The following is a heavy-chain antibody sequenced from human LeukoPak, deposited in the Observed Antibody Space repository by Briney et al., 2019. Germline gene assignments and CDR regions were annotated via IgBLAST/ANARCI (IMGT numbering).Heavy chain of an antibody. J-gene: IGHJ4*02. V-gene: IGHV4-39*01. CDR1: GGSISSSSYY. CDR3: ARRPTSDYDFWSGPHSEFDY. Sequence: PSETLSLTCTVSGGSISSSSYYWGWIRQPPGKGLEWIGSIYYSGSTYYNPALKSRVTISVDTSKNQFSLKLSSVTAADTAVYYCARRPTSDYDFWSGPHSEFDYWGQGTLVTVSS. CDR2: IYYSGST. D-gene: IGHD3-3*01.